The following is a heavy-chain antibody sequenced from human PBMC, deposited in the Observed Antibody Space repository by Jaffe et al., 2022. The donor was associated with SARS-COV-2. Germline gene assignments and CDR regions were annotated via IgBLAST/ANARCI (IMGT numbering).Heavy chain of an antibody. CDR1: GFTFSSYS. CDR3: ARDAQGVPAADIDY. CDR2: ISSSSSYI. D-gene: IGHD2-2*01. Sequence: EVQLVESGGGLVKPGGSLRLSCAASGFTFSSYSMNWVRQAPGKGLEWVSSISSSSSYIYYADSVKGRFTISRDNAKNSLYLQMNSLRAEDTAVYYCARDAQGVPAADIDYWGQGTLVTVSS. V-gene: IGHV3-21*01. J-gene: IGHJ4*02.